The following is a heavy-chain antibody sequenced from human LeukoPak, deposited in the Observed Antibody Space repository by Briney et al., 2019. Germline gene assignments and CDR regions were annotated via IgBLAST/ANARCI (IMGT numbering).Heavy chain of an antibody. CDR3: ARYSTRAFDI. V-gene: IGHV3-7*01. CDR2: IKQDGSEK. D-gene: IGHD6-13*01. Sequence: PGGSLRLSCAASGFTFSSYWMSRVRQAPGKGLQWVANIKQDGSEKYYVDSVKGRFIILRDNAKNSLYLQMNNLRAEDTAVYYCARYSTRAFDIWGQGTMVTVSS. J-gene: IGHJ3*02. CDR1: GFTFSSYW.